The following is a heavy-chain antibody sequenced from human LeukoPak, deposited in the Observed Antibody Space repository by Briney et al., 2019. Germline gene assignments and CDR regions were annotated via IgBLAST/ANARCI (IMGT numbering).Heavy chain of an antibody. J-gene: IGHJ4*02. V-gene: IGHV3-66*01. CDR1: GFTVSSNY. CDR3: ARGPVEGEYYFDY. Sequence: GGSLRLSCAASGFTVSSNYMSWVRQAPGKGLEWVSVIYSGGSTYYADSVKGRFTISRDNSKNTLYLQMNSLRAEDTAVYYCARGPVEGEYYFDYWGQGTLVTVSS. D-gene: IGHD3-16*01. CDR2: IYSGGST.